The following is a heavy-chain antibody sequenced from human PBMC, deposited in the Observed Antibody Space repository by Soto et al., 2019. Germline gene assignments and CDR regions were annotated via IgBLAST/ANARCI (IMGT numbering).Heavy chain of an antibody. V-gene: IGHV3-23*01. CDR2: VSIGGST. D-gene: IGHD2-15*01. Sequence: LRLSCASSGFTFSGYAMGWGRQGPGKGLEWFAVVSIGGSTHYADSVRGRFTISRDNSKNTLSLQMNSLTAEDTAVYFCAKRRGAGGHFDYWGQGAMVTVSS. J-gene: IGHJ4*02. CDR3: AKRRGAGGHFDY. CDR1: GFTFSGYA.